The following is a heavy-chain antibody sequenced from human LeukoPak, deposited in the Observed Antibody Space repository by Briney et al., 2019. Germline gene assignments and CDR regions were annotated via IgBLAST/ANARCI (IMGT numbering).Heavy chain of an antibody. CDR2: ISYDGSNK. CDR3: AKDHLYSSSSFDY. D-gene: IGHD6-13*01. CDR1: GFTFSGYA. J-gene: IGHJ4*02. V-gene: IGHV3-30-3*01. Sequence: GGSLRLSCAASGFTFSGYAMHWVRQAPGKGLEWVAVISYDGSNKYYADSVKGRFTISRDNSKNTLYLQMNSLRAEDTAVYYCAKDHLYSSSSFDYWGQGTLVTVSS.